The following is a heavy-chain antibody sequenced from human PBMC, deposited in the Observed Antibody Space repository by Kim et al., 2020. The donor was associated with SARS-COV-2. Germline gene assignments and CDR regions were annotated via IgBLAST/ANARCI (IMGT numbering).Heavy chain of an antibody. D-gene: IGHD6-6*01. V-gene: IGHV3-21*01. CDR2: ISSSSGNI. Sequence: GGSLRLSCAASGFTFSSCSMNWVRQAPGKGLEWVSSISSSSGNIYYADSVKGRFTISRDNAKNSLYLQMNSLRAEDTAVYYCARDPGSSVPYYYYYMYVWGNAGTVSASS. CDR1: GFTFSSCS. J-gene: IGHJ6*03. CDR3: ARDPGSSVPYYYYYMYV.